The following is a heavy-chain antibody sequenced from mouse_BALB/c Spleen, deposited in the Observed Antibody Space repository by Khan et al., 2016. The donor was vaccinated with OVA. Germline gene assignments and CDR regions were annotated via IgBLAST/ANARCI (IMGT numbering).Heavy chain of an antibody. CDR1: GYSISSDYA. V-gene: IGHV3-2*02. CDR2: ISYSGSA. D-gene: IGHD1-1*01. CDR3: ARRYYYGHWYFDV. Sequence: EVQLQESGPGLVKPSQSLSLTCTVTGYSISSDYAWNGIRQFPGNKLEWMGYISYSGSANYNPSLKSRISNTRDTSENQFFLQLNYVITEDSATYYCARRYYYGHWYFDVWGAGTTVTVSS. J-gene: IGHJ1*01.